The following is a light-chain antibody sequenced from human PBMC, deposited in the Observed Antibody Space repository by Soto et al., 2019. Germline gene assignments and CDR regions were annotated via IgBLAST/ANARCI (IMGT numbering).Light chain of an antibody. CDR1: QSVSSN. V-gene: IGKV3-11*01. CDR2: DAS. Sequence: EIVLTQSPATLSLSPGERATLSCRASQSVSSNLAWYQQKPGQAPRLLIYDASNRATGIPARFSGSGSGTDFTLTISSLEPEDFAVYYCQQRSSWPRTFGPGTKVDI. CDR3: QQRSSWPRT. J-gene: IGKJ3*01.